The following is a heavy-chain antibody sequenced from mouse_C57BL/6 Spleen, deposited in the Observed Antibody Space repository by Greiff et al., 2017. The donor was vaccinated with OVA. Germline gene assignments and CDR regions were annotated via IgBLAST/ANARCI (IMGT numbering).Heavy chain of an antibody. CDR1: GYTFTDYY. D-gene: IGHD1-1*01. J-gene: IGHJ2*01. V-gene: IGHV1-26*01. CDR2: INPNNGGT. CDR3: ARYPYYYGSSYFDD. Sequence: EVQLQQSEPELVKPGASVKISCKASGYTFTDYYMNWVKQSHGKSLEWIGDINPNNGGTSYNQKFKGKATLTVDKSSSTAYMELRSLTSEDSAVYYCARYPYYYGSSYFDDWGQGTTLTVSS.